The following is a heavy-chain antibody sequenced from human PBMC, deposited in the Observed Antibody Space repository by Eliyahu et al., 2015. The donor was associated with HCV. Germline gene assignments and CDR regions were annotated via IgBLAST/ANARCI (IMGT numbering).Heavy chain of an antibody. V-gene: IGHV4-39*01. D-gene: IGHD2-15*01. CDR3: ARHCIDGCLYSKAFDI. J-gene: IGHJ3*02. CDR1: GDSISSXDFY. Sequence: QLQLQESGPGLVKSSETLSLTCTVXGDSISSXDFYWGCIRQPPGRGLEWIGSLHYSGITYSNPSLKSRVSISVDTSKNQFSLRLSSVTAADTAMYYCARHCIDGCLYSKAFDIWGQGTMVSVSS. CDR2: LHYSGIT.